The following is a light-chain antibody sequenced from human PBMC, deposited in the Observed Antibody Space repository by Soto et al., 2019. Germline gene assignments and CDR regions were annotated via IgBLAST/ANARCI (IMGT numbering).Light chain of an antibody. V-gene: IGKV1-39*01. CDR2: GAS. Sequence: DIELTQSPSSLSASVGDRVIITCRASLSISRYLHWYHQQPGKGPKVLIYGASSLQSGVPSRFSGSESGTDFTLTISSLQPEDCAIYFCQQANSFPITFGQGTRLEIK. CDR3: QQANSFPIT. J-gene: IGKJ5*01. CDR1: LSISRY.